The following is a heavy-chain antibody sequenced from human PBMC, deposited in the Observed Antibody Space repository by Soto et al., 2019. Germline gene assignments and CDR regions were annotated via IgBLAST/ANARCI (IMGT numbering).Heavy chain of an antibody. CDR2: MSGTSGNT. V-gene: IGHV3-23*01. J-gene: IGHJ4*02. Sequence: GGSLRLRCAASVFTFREYAMSWFRQALGTGLDWVSAMSGTSGNTYYADSVKGRFTISRDNSKNTLFLQMSGLRAEHTDVYYCAKLDSYGSFVFRGQGALVSV. D-gene: IGHD5-18*01. CDR1: VFTFREYA. CDR3: AKLDSYGSFVF.